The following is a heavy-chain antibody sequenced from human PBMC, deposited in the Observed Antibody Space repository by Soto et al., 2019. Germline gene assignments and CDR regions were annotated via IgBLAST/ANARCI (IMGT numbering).Heavy chain of an antibody. CDR1: GYTFTSYY. V-gene: IGHV1-46*01. D-gene: IGHD5-18*01. J-gene: IGHJ6*02. CDR3: ARDPWVQLWLGGMDV. CDR2: INPSGGST. Sequence: GASVKITCKASGYTFTSYYMHWVRQAPGQGLVWMGIINPSGGSTSYAQKFEGRVTMTRDTSTSTVYMELSSLRSEDTAVYYCARDPWVQLWLGGMDVWGQGTTVTVSS.